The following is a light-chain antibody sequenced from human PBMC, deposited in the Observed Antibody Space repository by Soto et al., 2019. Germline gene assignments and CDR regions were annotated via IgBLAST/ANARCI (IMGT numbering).Light chain of an antibody. V-gene: IGKV1-5*01. CDR1: QSISSW. Sequence: DIQMTQSPSTLSASVGDRITITCRASQSISSWLAWYQQKPGKAPNFLIYDASSLESGVPSRFSGSGAGTEFTLTISSLQPDDSATYYCQQYSSSPLTFGQGTKLEIK. J-gene: IGKJ2*01. CDR3: QQYSSSPLT. CDR2: DAS.